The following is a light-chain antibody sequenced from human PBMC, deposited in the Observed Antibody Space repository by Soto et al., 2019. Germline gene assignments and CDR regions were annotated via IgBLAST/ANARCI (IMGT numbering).Light chain of an antibody. J-gene: IGKJ2*01. CDR1: QSVSSSY. V-gene: IGKV3-20*01. CDR2: GAS. Sequence: EIVLTQSPGTLSLSPGERATLSCMASQSVSSSYLAWYQQKPGQAPRLLIYGASSRSTAIPDRFSGSGSGTDFPVTIIRLEPEDFALYYCQQYGSPPYTVGQGTGLEIK. CDR3: QQYGSPPYT.